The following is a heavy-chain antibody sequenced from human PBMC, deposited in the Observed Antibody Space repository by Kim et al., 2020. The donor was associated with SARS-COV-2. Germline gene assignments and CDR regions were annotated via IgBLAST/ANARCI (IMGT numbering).Heavy chain of an antibody. CDR1: GFTFSSYA. J-gene: IGHJ6*02. Sequence: GGSLRLSCAASGFTFSSYAMHWVRQAPGKGLEWVAVISYDGSNKYYADSVKGRFTISRDNSKNTLYLQMNSLRAEDTAVYYCARDKGGSGSPIGGMDVWGCENTVTVSS. CDR3: ARDKGGSGSPIGGMDV. CDR2: ISYDGSNK. V-gene: IGHV3-30*04. D-gene: IGHD3-10*01.